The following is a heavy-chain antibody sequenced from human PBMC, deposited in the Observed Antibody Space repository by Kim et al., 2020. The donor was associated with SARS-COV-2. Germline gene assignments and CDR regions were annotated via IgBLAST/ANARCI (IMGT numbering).Heavy chain of an antibody. CDR3: ARLETAVTTRIDY. V-gene: IGHV3-21*01. Sequence: YDTDSVKGRFTNARYNAKNSLQLQMNSLRAEDAAMYDCARLETAVTTRIDYWGQGTLVTVSS. D-gene: IGHD4-17*01. J-gene: IGHJ4*02.